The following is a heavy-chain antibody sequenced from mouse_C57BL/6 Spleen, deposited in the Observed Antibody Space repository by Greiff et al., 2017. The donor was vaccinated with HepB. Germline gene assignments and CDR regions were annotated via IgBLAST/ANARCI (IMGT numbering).Heavy chain of an antibody. CDR3: ARETTVVPFDY. V-gene: IGHV1-50*01. CDR1: GYTFTSYW. D-gene: IGHD1-1*02. CDR2: IDPSDSYT. Sequence: VQLQQPGAELVKPGASVKLSCKASGYTFTSYWMQWVKQRPGQGLEWIGEIDPSDSYTNYNQKFKGKATLTVDTSSSTAYMQLSSLTSEDSAVYDCARETTVVPFDYWGQGTTLTVSS. J-gene: IGHJ2*01.